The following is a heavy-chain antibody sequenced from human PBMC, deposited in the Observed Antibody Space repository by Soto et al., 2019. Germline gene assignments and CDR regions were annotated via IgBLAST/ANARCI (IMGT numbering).Heavy chain of an antibody. D-gene: IGHD2-2*02. CDR2: IYYSGST. V-gene: IGHV4-31*03. J-gene: IGHJ5*02. CDR1: GGSISSGGYY. CDR3: ARVGACSSTSCYREFDP. Sequence: QVQLQESGPGLVKPSQTLSLTCTVSGGSISSGGYYWSWIRQHPGKGREWIGYIYYSGSTYYNPSLKSRVTISVDASKNQFSRKLSSVTAADTAVYYCARVGACSSTSCYREFDPWGQGTLVTVSS.